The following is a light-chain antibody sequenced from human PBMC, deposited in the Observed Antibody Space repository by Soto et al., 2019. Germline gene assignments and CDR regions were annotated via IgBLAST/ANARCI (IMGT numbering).Light chain of an antibody. J-gene: IGLJ2*01. CDR1: SSNIGSNY. CDR2: RNN. V-gene: IGLV1-47*01. Sequence: QSVLTQPPSASGTPGQRVTISCSGSSSNIGSNYVYWYQQLPGTAPKLLIYRNNQRPSAVPDRFSGSKSGTSASLAISGLRSEDEAEYYCAAWDDSLSLPYVVFGGGTKVTVL. CDR3: AAWDDSLSLPYVV.